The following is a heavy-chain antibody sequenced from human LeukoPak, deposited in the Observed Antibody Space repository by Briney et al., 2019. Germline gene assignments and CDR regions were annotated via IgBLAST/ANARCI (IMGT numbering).Heavy chain of an antibody. V-gene: IGHV4-59*01. Sequence: PSETLALTCTVSGGFISRYYWSWIRQPPGKALVGIGYIYYSGSTNYNPSLKSRVTISVDTSKNQFSLKLSSVTAADTAVYYCARARGYSGYAYFDYWGQGTLVTVSS. D-gene: IGHD5-12*01. CDR3: ARARGYSGYAYFDY. CDR2: IYYSGST. CDR1: GGFISRYY. J-gene: IGHJ4*02.